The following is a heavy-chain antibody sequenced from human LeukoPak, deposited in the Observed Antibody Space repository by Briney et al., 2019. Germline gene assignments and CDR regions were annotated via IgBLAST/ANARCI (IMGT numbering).Heavy chain of an antibody. CDR2: ITSGGTTM. CDR3: AREIYCSSTSCYIV. CDR1: GFIFRNYG. D-gene: IGHD2-2*02. V-gene: IGHV3-48*03. Sequence: GGSLRLSCAASGFIFRNYGMNWVRQAPRRGLEWVSYITSGGTTMYYADSVKGRFTISRDNAKNSLYLQMNSLRAEDTAVCYCAREIYCSSTSCYIVWGQGTTVTVSS. J-gene: IGHJ6*02.